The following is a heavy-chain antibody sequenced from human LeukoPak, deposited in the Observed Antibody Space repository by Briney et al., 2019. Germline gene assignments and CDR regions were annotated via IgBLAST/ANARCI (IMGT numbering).Heavy chain of an antibody. CDR3: ARAKPYSGSYSLEIDY. CDR2: INAGNGNT. D-gene: IGHD1-26*01. Sequence: ASVKVSCKASGYTSTSYAMHWVRQAPGQRPEWMGWINAGNGNTKYSQKFQGRVTITRDTSVSTAYMELSSLRSEDTAVYYCARAKPYSGSYSLEIDYWGQGTLVTVSS. J-gene: IGHJ4*02. V-gene: IGHV1-3*01. CDR1: GYTSTSYA.